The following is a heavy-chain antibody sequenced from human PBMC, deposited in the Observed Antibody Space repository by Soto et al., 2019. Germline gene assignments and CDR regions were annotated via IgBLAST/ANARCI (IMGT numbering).Heavy chain of an antibody. D-gene: IGHD1-26*01. CDR3: ARGAAVDY. Sequence: EVQLVESGGGLVKPGGSLRLSCAASGFTFSSYSMNWVRQAPGKGLEWVSSISGSSSYIYYADSVKGRFTISRGNAKNVLYLIMKSLRAEDTALYYCARGAAVDYWGQGTMVTVSS. V-gene: IGHV3-21*01. J-gene: IGHJ4*02. CDR2: ISGSSSYI. CDR1: GFTFSSYS.